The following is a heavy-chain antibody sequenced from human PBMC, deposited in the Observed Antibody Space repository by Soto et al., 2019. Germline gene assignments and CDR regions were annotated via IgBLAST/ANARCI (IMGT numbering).Heavy chain of an antibody. D-gene: IGHD2-2*01. CDR2: IWYDGTNK. J-gene: IGHJ4*02. CDR3: ASCPQNCITTSPCCLFFDY. V-gene: IGHV3-30*02. CDR1: GFIFSSYG. Sequence: GGSLRLSCVASGFIFSSYGMHWVRQAPGKGLEWVAIIWYDGTNKYYADSVKGRFTISRDKSKNTLYLQMNSLRSEDTAVYYSASCPQNCITTSPCCLFFDYWGQGTLVTVSS.